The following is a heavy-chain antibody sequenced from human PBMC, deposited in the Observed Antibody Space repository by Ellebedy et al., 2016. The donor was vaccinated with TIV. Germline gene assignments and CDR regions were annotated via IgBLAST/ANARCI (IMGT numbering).Heavy chain of an antibody. Sequence: PGGSLRLSCAASGFSGSWIHWVRQVPGKGLVWVSLINRDGSITAYADSVKGRFTISRDNAKNTLYLQMNSLRAEDTAVYYCVREKVTVAGTGYAETWGQGTLVTVSS. CDR1: GFSGSW. CDR3: VREKVTVAGTGYAET. D-gene: IGHD6-19*01. J-gene: IGHJ5*02. CDR2: INRDGSIT. V-gene: IGHV3-74*01.